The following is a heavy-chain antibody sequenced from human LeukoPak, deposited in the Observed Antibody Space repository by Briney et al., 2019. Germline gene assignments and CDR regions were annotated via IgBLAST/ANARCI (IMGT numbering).Heavy chain of an antibody. J-gene: IGHJ4*02. CDR3: AREVKGSSSPFDY. V-gene: IGHV1-18*01. CDR2: ISAYNGNT. D-gene: IGHD6-6*01. Sequence: GASVKVSCKASGYTFTSYGISWVRQAPGQGREWMGWISAYNGNTNYAQKLHAIVTMTTDTSTSTAYMELRSLRSDDTAVYYCAREVKGSSSPFDYWGQGTLVTVSS. CDR1: GYTFTSYG.